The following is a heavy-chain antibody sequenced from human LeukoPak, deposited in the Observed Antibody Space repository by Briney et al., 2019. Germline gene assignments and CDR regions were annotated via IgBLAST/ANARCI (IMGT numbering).Heavy chain of an antibody. CDR3: ARGSYSYGYFGSY. Sequence: SGGSLRLSCAASAFTFSDYAMTWVRQAPGKGLGWVSAITGSGGTTYYADSVKGRFTISRDNSKNTLYLQMNSLRAEDTALYYCARGSYSYGYFGSYWGQGTLVTVSS. CDR1: AFTFSDYA. V-gene: IGHV3-23*01. D-gene: IGHD5-18*01. CDR2: ITGSGGTT. J-gene: IGHJ4*02.